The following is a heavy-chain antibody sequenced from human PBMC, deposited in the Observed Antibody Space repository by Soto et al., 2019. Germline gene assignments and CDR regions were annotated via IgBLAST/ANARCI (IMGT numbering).Heavy chain of an antibody. D-gene: IGHD3-16*02. CDR3: ARGTTYYDYIWGSYRSSFFDY. J-gene: IGHJ4*02. V-gene: IGHV4-34*01. CDR2: INHSGST. CDR1: GGSFSGYY. Sequence: QVQLQQWGAGLLKPSETLSLTCAVYGGSFSGYYWSWIRQPPGKGLEWIGEINHSGSTNYNPSLKSRVTISVDTSKNQFSLKLSSVTGADTAVYYCARGTTYYDYIWGSYRSSFFDYWGQGTLVTVSS.